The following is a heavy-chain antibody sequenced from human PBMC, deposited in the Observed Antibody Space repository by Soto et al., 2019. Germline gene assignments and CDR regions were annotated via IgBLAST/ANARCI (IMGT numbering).Heavy chain of an antibody. D-gene: IGHD6-19*01. CDR2: IGTAGDT. V-gene: IGHV3-13*01. J-gene: IGHJ4*02. Sequence: RGSLRVSCAAYGFTFSNYDMHWVRQATGKGLEWVSAIGTAGDTYYPGYVKGRFNISRENAKHSLYLQMNSLRAGDKAVYYYARGLAKYSSGWYYFDYWGQGTLVAVSS. CDR1: GFTFSNYD. CDR3: ARGLAKYSSGWYYFDY.